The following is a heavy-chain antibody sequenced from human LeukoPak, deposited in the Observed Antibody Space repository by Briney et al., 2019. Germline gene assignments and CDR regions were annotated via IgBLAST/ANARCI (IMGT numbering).Heavy chain of an antibody. D-gene: IGHD1-26*01. CDR2: ISGSGGST. CDR3: AKDLFGIVAFFDY. J-gene: IGHJ4*02. V-gene: IGHV3-23*01. Sequence: ETLSLTCSVSGGSISSGGYYWGWIRQPPGKGLEWVSAISGSGGSTYYADSVKGRFTISRDNSKNTLYLQMNSLRAEDTAVYYCAKDLFGIVAFFDYWGQGTLVTVSS. CDR1: GGSISSGGYY.